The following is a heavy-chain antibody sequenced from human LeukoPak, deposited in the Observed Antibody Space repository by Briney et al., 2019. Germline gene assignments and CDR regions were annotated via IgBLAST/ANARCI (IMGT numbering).Heavy chain of an antibody. Sequence: GGSLRLSCAASGFTVSSNHMSWVRQAPGKGLEWVSLIYSSGSRYYADSVKGRFTISRDNSKNTLYLQMNSLRAEDTAVYYCAKDPMVIAVAWGQGTLVTVSS. CDR3: AKDPMVIAVA. CDR1: GFTVSSNH. J-gene: IGHJ5*02. D-gene: IGHD6-19*01. V-gene: IGHV3-66*01. CDR2: IYSSGSR.